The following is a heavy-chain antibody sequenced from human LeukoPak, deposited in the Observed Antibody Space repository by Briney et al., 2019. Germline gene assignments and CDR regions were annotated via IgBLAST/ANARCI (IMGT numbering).Heavy chain of an antibody. CDR2: ISSSGSTI. CDR1: GFTFSDYY. CDR3: ARDRLLWFGDQEGDY. V-gene: IGHV3-11*04. J-gene: IGHJ4*02. Sequence: GGSLRLSCAASGFTFSDYYMSWIRQAPGKGLEWVSYISSSGSTIYYADSVKGRFTISRDNAKNSLYLQMNSLRAEDTAVYYCARDRLLWFGDQEGDYWGQGTLVTVSS. D-gene: IGHD3-10*01.